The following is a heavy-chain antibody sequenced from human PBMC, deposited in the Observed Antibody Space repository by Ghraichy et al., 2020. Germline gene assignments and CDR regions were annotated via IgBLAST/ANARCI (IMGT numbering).Heavy chain of an antibody. D-gene: IGHD4-23*01. CDR3: ARGADYGGRLDS. J-gene: IGHJ4*02. V-gene: IGHV4-30-4*01. Sequence: SETLSLTCTVSGGSISSGNYCWTWIRQPPGKGLEWIGYIYYSGSTYYNASIKSRVTISIDTSKNQFFLNVTSVTAADTAVYYCARGADYGGRLDSWGQVSLVTGSS. CDR2: IYYSGST. CDR1: GGSISSGNYC.